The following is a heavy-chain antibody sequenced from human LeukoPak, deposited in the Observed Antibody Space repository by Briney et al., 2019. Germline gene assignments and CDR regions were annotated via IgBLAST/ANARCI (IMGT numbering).Heavy chain of an antibody. CDR1: CGSLNSTHYD. J-gene: IGHJ4*02. D-gene: IGHD1-26*01. CDR2: IYYSGSA. Sequence: SETVSLTCTVSCGSLNSTHYDWGWLGQPPGTGLEGVGIIYYSGSAYYNPSLKSRVTISVDTAKNQLSLKLRSVTAADTAVFYCARDRWELLDGFDYWGQGTLVTVSS. CDR3: ARDRWELLDGFDY. V-gene: IGHV4-39*07.